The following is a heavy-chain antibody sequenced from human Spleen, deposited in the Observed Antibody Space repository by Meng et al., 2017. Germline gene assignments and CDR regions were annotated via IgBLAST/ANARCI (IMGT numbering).Heavy chain of an antibody. CDR1: GFRFDDYA. CDR3: AKDRDLWEGGGTRAGMDV. V-gene: IGHV3-9*01. CDR2: ISWNRNSI. J-gene: IGHJ6*02. D-gene: IGHD3-3*01. Sequence: SLKISCAASGFRFDDYARHWVRQAPGKGLEWVSVISWNRNSIVYAESVMGRFTISRDNSKNSVYMQMNSLIAEDTALYYCAKDRDLWEGGGTRAGMDVWGQGTTVTVSS.